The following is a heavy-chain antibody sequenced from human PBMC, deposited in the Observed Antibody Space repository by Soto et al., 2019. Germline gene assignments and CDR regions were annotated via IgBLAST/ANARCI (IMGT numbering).Heavy chain of an antibody. CDR1: GGSISSSSYY. Sequence: QLQLQESGPGLVKPSETLSLTCTVSGGSISSSSYYWGWIRQPPGKGLEWIGTIYYSGNTYYNPSLKGRVTTSVDTSKNHYSLNLTSVTAADTAEYYCARPRSGSGSRGWFDPWGQGTLVTVYS. CDR3: ARPRSGSGSRGWFDP. J-gene: IGHJ5*02. CDR2: IYYSGNT. D-gene: IGHD3-10*01. V-gene: IGHV4-39*02.